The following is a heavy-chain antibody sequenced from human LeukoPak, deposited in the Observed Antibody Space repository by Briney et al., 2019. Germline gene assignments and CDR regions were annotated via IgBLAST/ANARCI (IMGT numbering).Heavy chain of an antibody. V-gene: IGHV3-30-3*01. CDR3: ARGVDSGWYYFDY. Sequence: GGSLRLSCVASGFTFSSYAMHWVRQAPGKGLEWVAVISFDGSNKYYADSVKGRFTISRDNSKNTLYLQMNSLRVEDTAVYYCARGVDSGWYYFDYWGQGTLVTVSS. CDR2: ISFDGSNK. D-gene: IGHD6-19*01. CDR1: GFTFSSYA. J-gene: IGHJ4*02.